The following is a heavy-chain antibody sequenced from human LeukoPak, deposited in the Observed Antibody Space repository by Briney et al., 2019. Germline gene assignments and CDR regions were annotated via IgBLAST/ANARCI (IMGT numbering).Heavy chain of an antibody. V-gene: IGHV3-48*03. D-gene: IGHD3-22*01. CDR2: ISSSGSNT. Sequence: GGSLRLFCAASGFTFSACEMTWIRQVPGEGLEWLSYISSSGSNTYYADSVKGRFTISRDNAKNSLFLQMNSLRAEDTAVYYCARDYYDSSGYYSHDYWGQGTLVTVSS. CDR1: GFTFSACE. CDR3: ARDYYDSSGYYSHDY. J-gene: IGHJ4*02.